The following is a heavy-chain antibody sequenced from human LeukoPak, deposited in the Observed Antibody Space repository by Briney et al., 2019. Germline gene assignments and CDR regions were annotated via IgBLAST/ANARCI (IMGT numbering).Heavy chain of an antibody. CDR1: GHTFTSYD. CDR2: MNPNSGNT. D-gene: IGHD3-22*01. CDR3: ARVEGYYYDSSGYYPY. J-gene: IGHJ4*02. Sequence: GASVKVSCKASGHTFTSYDINWVRQATGQGLEWMGWMNPNSGNTGYAQKFQGRVTMTRNTSISTAYMELSSLRSEDTAVYYCARVEGYYYDSSGYYPYWGQGTLVTVSS. V-gene: IGHV1-8*01.